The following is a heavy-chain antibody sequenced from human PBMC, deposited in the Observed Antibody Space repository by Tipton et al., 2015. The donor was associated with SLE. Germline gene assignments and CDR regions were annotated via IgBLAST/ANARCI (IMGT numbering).Heavy chain of an antibody. CDR2: IIPILGIA. D-gene: IGHD7-27*01. CDR3: ARCTGREIY. V-gene: IGHV1-69*04. J-gene: IGHJ4*02. Sequence: QSGPEVKKPGSSVKVSCKASGGTFSTDAISWVRQAPGQGLEWMGRIIPILGIANYAQKFQGRVTITADKSTSTAYMVLSSLRSEDTAVYYCARCTGREIYWGQGTLVTVSS. CDR1: GGTFSTDA.